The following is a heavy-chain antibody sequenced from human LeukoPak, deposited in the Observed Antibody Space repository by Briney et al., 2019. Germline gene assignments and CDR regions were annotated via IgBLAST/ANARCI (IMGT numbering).Heavy chain of an antibody. V-gene: IGHV4-4*07. J-gene: IGHJ6*03. CDR1: GASISDYY. CDR3: ARAYCSGGSCYSGDYYYYYMDV. Sequence: SETLSLTCTVSGASISDYYWSWIRQPAGRGLEWIGRFYSSGRTNYNPSLQSRVTMSVDTSKNQLSLKLRSVTAADTAVYYCARAYCSGGSCYSGDYYYYYMDVWGKGTTVTVSS. D-gene: IGHD2-15*01. CDR2: FYSSGRT.